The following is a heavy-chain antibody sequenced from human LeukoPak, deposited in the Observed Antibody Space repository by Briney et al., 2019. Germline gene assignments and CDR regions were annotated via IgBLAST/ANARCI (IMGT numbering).Heavy chain of an antibody. V-gene: IGHV1-2*02. D-gene: IGHD6-19*01. CDR3: ARAGEWLVNFYYYMDV. Sequence: GASVKVSCKVVAYDFTGYYMHWVRQAPGQGLEWMGWINPNSGGTNYAQKFQGRVTMTRDTSISTAYMELSRLRSDDTAVYYCARAGEWLVNFYYYMDVWGKGTTVTVSS. CDR1: AYDFTGYY. J-gene: IGHJ6*03. CDR2: INPNSGGT.